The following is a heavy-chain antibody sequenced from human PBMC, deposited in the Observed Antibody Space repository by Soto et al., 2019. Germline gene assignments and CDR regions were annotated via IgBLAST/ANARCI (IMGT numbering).Heavy chain of an antibody. V-gene: IGHV1-18*01. Sequence: ASVKVSCKASGYTFTSYGISWVRQAPGQGLDWMGWISAYNGKTNYAQKFQGRVTMTTDTSTSTAYMELRSLRSDDTAVYYCARKRITIFGVVIDALGFDPWGQGTLVTVSS. CDR2: ISAYNGKT. CDR1: GYTFTSYG. J-gene: IGHJ5*02. CDR3: ARKRITIFGVVIDALGFDP. D-gene: IGHD3-3*01.